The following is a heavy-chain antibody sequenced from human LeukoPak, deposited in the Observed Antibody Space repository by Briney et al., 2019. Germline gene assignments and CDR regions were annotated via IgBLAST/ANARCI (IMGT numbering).Heavy chain of an antibody. CDR1: GGSFSGYY. Sequence: SETLSLTCAVYGGSFSGYYWSWIRQPPGKGLEWIGEINHSGSTNYNPSLKSRVTISVDTSKNLFSLKLSSVTAADTAVYYCARGVRITMVRGVISPMDVWGKGTTVTVSS. V-gene: IGHV4-34*01. D-gene: IGHD3-10*01. CDR2: INHSGST. J-gene: IGHJ6*03. CDR3: ARGVRITMVRGVISPMDV.